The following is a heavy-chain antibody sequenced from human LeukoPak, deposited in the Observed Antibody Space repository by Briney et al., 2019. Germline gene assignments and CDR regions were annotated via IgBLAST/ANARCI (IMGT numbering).Heavy chain of an antibody. D-gene: IGHD2-8*01. CDR3: AKRDTNGRYYFDS. J-gene: IGHJ4*02. Sequence: GGSLRLSCAASGFTFRSYAMSWVPQAPGKGLDWVSAISSGGDATYYADSVKGRFTISRDNSKNTLYLQMNTLRAEDTAVYYCAKRDTNGRYYFDSWGQGALVTVSS. CDR1: GFTFRSYA. V-gene: IGHV3-23*01. CDR2: ISSGGDAT.